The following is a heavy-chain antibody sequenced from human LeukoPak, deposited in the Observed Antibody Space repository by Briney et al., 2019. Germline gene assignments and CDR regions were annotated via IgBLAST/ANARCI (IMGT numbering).Heavy chain of an antibody. CDR3: ARGGSGNWNAPFDY. J-gene: IGHJ4*02. V-gene: IGHV3-21*01. Sequence: GGSLRLSCAASGFTFSSFSMNWVRQAPGKGLEWVSSISSSTIYTYYADSVKGRFTISRDNAKNSLYLQMNSLRAEDTAVYYCARGGSGNWNAPFDYWGQGTLVTVSS. D-gene: IGHD1-1*01. CDR1: GFTFSSFS. CDR2: ISSSTIYT.